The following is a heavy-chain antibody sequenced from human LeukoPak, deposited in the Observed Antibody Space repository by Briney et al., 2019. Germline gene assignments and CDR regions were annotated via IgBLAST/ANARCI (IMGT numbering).Heavy chain of an antibody. Sequence: PGGSLRLSCAASGFTFSSYSMNWVRQAPGKGLEWVSSISSSSSYIYYADSVKGRFTISGDNAKNSLYLQMNSLRAEDTAVYYCARDRGYCSSTSCDGFSDYWGQGTLVTVSS. J-gene: IGHJ4*02. CDR3: ARDRGYCSSTSCDGFSDY. V-gene: IGHV3-21*01. CDR2: ISSSSSYI. D-gene: IGHD2-2*01. CDR1: GFTFSSYS.